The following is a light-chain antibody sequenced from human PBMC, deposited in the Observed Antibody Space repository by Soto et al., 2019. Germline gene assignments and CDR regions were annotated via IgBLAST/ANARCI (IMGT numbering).Light chain of an antibody. V-gene: IGKV1D-8*01. CDR3: QQYYSFPRT. J-gene: IGKJ1*01. CDR1: QGISNY. Sequence: VIWMTQSPSLLSASTGDRVTISCRMSQGISNYLAWSQQKSGKAPDLLIYTTSTLQSGVPSRFSGSGSGTDLTLTISCLQSEDFATYSCQQYYSFPRTFGQGTKVEIK. CDR2: TTS.